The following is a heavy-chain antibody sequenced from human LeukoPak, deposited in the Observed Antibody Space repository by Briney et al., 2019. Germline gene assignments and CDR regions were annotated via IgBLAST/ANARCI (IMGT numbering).Heavy chain of an antibody. CDR1: GGTFSSYA. D-gene: IGHD5-12*01. J-gene: IGHJ4*02. CDR2: ISAYNGNT. V-gene: IGHV1-18*01. CDR3: ARRGYDLHFDY. Sequence: ASVKVSCKASGGTFSSYAISWVRQAPGQGLEWMGWISAYNGNTNYAQKLQGRVTMTTDTSTSTAYMELRSLRSDDTAVYYCARRGYDLHFDYGARGPLVTVSS.